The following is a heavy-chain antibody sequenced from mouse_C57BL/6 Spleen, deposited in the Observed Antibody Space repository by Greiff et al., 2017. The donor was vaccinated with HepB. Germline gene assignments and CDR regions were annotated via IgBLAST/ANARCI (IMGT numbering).Heavy chain of an antibody. CDR1: GYTFTDYN. J-gene: IGHJ4*01. Sequence: EVKLQQSGPELVKPGASVKMSCKASGYTFTDYNMHWVKQSHGKSLEWIGYINPNNGGTSYNQKFKGKATLTVNKSSSTAYMELRSLTSEDSAVYYCAKGWGRRGNYYAMDYRGQGTSVTVSS. D-gene: IGHD2-12*01. CDR2: INPNNGGT. V-gene: IGHV1-22*01. CDR3: AKGWGRRGNYYAMDY.